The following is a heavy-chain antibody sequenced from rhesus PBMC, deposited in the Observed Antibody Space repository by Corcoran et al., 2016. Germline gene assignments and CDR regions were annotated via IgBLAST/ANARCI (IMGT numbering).Heavy chain of an antibody. CDR1: GFTFSNYE. CDR3: TGYTQVGS. CDR2: ISESGDTK. Sequence: DVQLVESGGGLVKPGGSLRLSCVASGFTFSNYEMHWVRQAQGKGEGWVAVISESGDTKNYADSVKGRFTISRDNSKNSLFLQMNSLRVDDTAVYYCTGYTQVGSWGQGVLVTVSS. V-gene: IGHV3-100*02. D-gene: IGHD5-36*01. J-gene: IGHJ4*01.